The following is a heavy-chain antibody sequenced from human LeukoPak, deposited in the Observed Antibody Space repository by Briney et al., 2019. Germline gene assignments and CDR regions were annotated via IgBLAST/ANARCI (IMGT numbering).Heavy chain of an antibody. CDR2: IYYSGST. D-gene: IGHD3-16*01. J-gene: IGHJ3*02. CDR3: ARGGVAFDI. CDR1: GGSISSSSYY. V-gene: IGHV4-39*01. Sequence: PSQTLSLTCTVSGGSISSSSYYWGWIRQPPGKGLEWIGSIYYSGSTYYNPSLKSRVTISVDTSKNQFSLKLSSVTAADTAVYYCARGGVAFDIWGQGTMVTVSS.